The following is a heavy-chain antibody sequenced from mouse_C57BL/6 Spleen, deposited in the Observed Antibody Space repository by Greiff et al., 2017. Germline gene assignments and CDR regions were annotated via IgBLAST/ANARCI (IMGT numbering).Heavy chain of an antibody. CDR2: IYPSDSET. CDR3: ARITTVVAPYAMDY. J-gene: IGHJ4*01. D-gene: IGHD1-1*01. CDR1: GYTFTSYW. V-gene: IGHV1-61*01. Sequence: QVQLKQPGAELVRPGSSVKLSCKASGYTFTSYWMDWVKQRPGQGLEWIGNIYPSDSETHYNQKFKDKATLTVDKSSSTAYMQLSSLTSEDSAVYYCARITTVVAPYAMDYWGQGTSVTVSS.